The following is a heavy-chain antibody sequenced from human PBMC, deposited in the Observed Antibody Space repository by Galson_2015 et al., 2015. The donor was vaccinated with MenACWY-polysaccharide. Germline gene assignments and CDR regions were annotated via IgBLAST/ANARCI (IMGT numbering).Heavy chain of an antibody. D-gene: IGHD4/OR15-4a*01. J-gene: IGHJ4*02. V-gene: IGHV3-23*01. CDR2: ISGNGGGT. CDR3: TTILPTAASFDY. Sequence: SLRLSCAASGFTFSTYAMSWVRQAPGKGPEWVSFISGNGGGTEYVASVKGGFTISRNDSNNAAYLQMSSLRTEDTAMYYCTTILPTAASFDYWGRGTLVTVSS. CDR1: GFTFSTYA.